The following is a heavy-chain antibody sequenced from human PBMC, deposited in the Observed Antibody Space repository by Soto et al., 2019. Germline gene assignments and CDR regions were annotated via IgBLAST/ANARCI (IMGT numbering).Heavy chain of an antibody. Sequence: GASVKVSCKASGYTFTSYGISWVRQAPGQGLEWMGWISAYNGNTNYAQKLQGRATMTTDTSASTAYMELSSLRSEDTAVYYCARDGPRDWEVAAKTNWFDPWGQGTLVTVSS. CDR3: ARDGPRDWEVAAKTNWFDP. CDR1: GYTFTSYG. D-gene: IGHD2-15*01. J-gene: IGHJ5*02. V-gene: IGHV1-18*01. CDR2: ISAYNGNT.